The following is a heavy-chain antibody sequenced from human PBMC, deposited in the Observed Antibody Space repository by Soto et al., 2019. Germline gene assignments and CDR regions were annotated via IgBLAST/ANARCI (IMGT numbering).Heavy chain of an antibody. CDR3: ARGPPIAVASKGWGY. D-gene: IGHD6-19*01. CDR1: GFTFSDYY. Sequence: QVQLVESGGGLVKPGGSLRLSCAASGFTFSDYYMSWIRQAPGMGMEWVSYISSSGSTIYYADSVKGRFTISRDNAKNSLYLQMNSLRAEYTSVYYCARGPPIAVASKGWGYWGQGTLVTVSS. J-gene: IGHJ4*02. V-gene: IGHV3-11*01. CDR2: ISSSGSTI.